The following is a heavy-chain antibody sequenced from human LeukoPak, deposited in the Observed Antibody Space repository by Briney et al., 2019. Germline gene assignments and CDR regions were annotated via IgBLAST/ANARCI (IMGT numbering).Heavy chain of an antibody. D-gene: IGHD6-6*01. CDR3: ARDQTSIAARPEYYFDY. J-gene: IGHJ4*02. Sequence: ASVKVSCKASGYAFTGYYMHWVRPAPGQGLEWMGWINPNSGGTNYAQKFQGRVTMTRDTSISTAYMELSRLRSDDTAVYYCARDQTSIAARPEYYFDYWGQGTLVTVSS. CDR2: INPNSGGT. CDR1: GYAFTGYY. V-gene: IGHV1-2*02.